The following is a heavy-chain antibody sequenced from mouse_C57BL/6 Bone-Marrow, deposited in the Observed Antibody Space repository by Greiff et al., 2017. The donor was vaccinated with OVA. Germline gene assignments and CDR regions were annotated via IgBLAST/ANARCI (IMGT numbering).Heavy chain of an antibody. CDR2: IGNKANNHAT. D-gene: IGHD1-1*01. CDR1: GFTFSDAW. CDR3: TRYYYYAMDY. V-gene: IGHV6-6*01. Sequence: EVKLEESGGGLVQPGGSMKLSCAASGFTFSDAWMDWVRQSPEKGLEWVAEIGNKANNHATYYAESVKGRFTISRDDSKSSVYLQMNSLRAEDTGIYYCTRYYYYAMDYWGQGTSVTVSS. J-gene: IGHJ4*01.